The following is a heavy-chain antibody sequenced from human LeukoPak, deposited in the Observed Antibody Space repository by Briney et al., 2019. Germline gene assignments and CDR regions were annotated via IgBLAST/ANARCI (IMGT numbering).Heavy chain of an antibody. D-gene: IGHD3-10*01. Sequence: GGSLRLSCAASGFTFSSYAMHWVRQAPGKGLEWVAVISYDGSNKYYADSVKGRFTISRDNSKNTLYLQMNSLRAEDTAVYYCARDRRDYYYYYYMDVWGKGTTVTVSS. J-gene: IGHJ6*03. CDR2: ISYDGSNK. V-gene: IGHV3-30*04. CDR3: ARDRRDYYYYYYMDV. CDR1: GFTFSSYA.